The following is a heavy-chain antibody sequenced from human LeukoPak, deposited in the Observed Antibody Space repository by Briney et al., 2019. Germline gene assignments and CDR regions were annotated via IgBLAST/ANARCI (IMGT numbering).Heavy chain of an antibody. CDR2: IYPGDSDT. D-gene: IGHD2-2*01. CDR1: GYSFTSYW. V-gene: IGHV5-51*01. CDR3: ARASRLCTSKYYYYGMDV. J-gene: IGHJ6*04. Sequence: GESLKISCKGSGYSFTSYWIGWVRQMPGKGLEWMGIIYPGDSDTRYSPSFQGQVTISADKSISTAYLQWSSLKASDTAMYYCARASRLCTSKYYYYGMDVWGKGTTVTVSS.